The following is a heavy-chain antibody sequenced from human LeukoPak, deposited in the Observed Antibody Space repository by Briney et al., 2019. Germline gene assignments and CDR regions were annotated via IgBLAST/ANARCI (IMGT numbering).Heavy chain of an antibody. V-gene: IGHV3-23*01. CDR1: GFTFSGYA. D-gene: IGHD2-2*01. CDR2: ISGSDGST. CDR3: AKDPCSSTSCYPDY. J-gene: IGHJ4*02. Sequence: GGSLRLSCAASGFTFSGYAMNWVRQAPGKGLEWVSGISGSDGSTYYADSVKGRFTISRDNSKNTLYLQMNSLRAEDTAVYYCAKDPCSSTSCYPDYWGQGTLVTVSS.